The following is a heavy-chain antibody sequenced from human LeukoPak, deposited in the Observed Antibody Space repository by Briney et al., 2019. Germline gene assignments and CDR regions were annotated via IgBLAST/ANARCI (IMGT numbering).Heavy chain of an antibody. D-gene: IGHD3-22*01. V-gene: IGHV3-30*02. CDR3: AKDGYDSSGYFFDY. J-gene: IGHJ4*02. CDR2: IRYDGSNK. CDR1: GFTFSSYG. Sequence: GGSLRLSCAASGFTFSSYGMHWVRQAPGKGLEWVAFIRYDGSNKYYADSVKGRFTISRDNSKNTLYLQMNGPRAEDTAVYYCAKDGYDSSGYFFDYWGQGTLVTVSS.